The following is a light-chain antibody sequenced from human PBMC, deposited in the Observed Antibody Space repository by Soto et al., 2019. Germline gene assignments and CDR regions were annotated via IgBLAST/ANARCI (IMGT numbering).Light chain of an antibody. V-gene: IGKV3-11*01. CDR3: QQRSNWPPP. CDR1: QSISTY. Sequence: EIVLTQSPATLSLSPGERATLSCRASQSISTYLAWYQQKPGQAPRLLIYDASKRATGIPARFDGSGSGTDFTLTISSLEPEDFAVYYCQQRSNWPPPFGGGTKVEIK. CDR2: DAS. J-gene: IGKJ4*01.